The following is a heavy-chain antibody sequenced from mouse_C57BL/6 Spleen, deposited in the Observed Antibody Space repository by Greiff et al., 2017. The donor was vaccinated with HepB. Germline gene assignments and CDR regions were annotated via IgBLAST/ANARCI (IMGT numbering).Heavy chain of an antibody. J-gene: IGHJ4*01. CDR3: ARGWATVVAPYAMDY. V-gene: IGHV3-1*01. CDR2: ISYSGST. CDR1: GYSITSGYD. Sequence: EVKLQESGPGMVKPSQSLSLTCTVTGYSITSGYDWHWIRHFPGNKLEWMGYISYSGSTNYNPSLKSRISITHDTSKNHFFLKLNSVTTEDKATYYCARGWATVVAPYAMDYWGQGTSVTVSS. D-gene: IGHD1-1*01.